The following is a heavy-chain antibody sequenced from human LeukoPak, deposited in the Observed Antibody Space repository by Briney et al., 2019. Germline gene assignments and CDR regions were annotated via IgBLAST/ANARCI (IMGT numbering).Heavy chain of an antibody. CDR2: ISYSGST. Sequence: KTSETLSLTCTVSGGSISSSTYYWDWIRQPPGKGLEWIGSISYSGSTYYNSSLESRVTISVDTSKNHFSLKLRSVTAADTAVYYCASGEYNYGFPPFDYWGPGTLVTVSS. J-gene: IGHJ4*02. V-gene: IGHV4-39*02. CDR1: GGSISSSTYY. D-gene: IGHD5-18*01. CDR3: ASGEYNYGFPPFDY.